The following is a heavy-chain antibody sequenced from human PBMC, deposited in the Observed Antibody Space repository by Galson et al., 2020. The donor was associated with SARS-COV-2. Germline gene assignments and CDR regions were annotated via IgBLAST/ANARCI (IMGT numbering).Heavy chain of an antibody. CDR2: IDTADKT. CDR3: ARGGVAGTVYYYHGMDV. J-gene: IGHJ6*02. V-gene: IGHV3-13*04. CDR1: GFTFSSYD. Sequence: GESLKISCAASGFTFSSYDMHWVRQPTGKGLEWVSVIDTADKTYYPGSVKGRFTISRDNAKNSLYLQMNSLRAGDTAVYYCARGGVAGTVYYYHGMDVWGQGTTVTVS. D-gene: IGHD6-19*01.